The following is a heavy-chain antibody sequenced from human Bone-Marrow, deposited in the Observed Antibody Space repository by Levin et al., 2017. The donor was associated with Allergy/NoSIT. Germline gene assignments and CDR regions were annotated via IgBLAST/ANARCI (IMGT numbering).Heavy chain of an antibody. D-gene: IGHD5-18*01. J-gene: IGHJ4*02. Sequence: GESLKISCKASGYTFTSYGVSWVRQAPGQGLEWMGWISAYNGDTNYVQKLQGRVTMTTDTSTSTAYMEVRSLRSDDTAVYYCARVPRIQLWEGNFDYWGQGTLVTVSS. CDR2: ISAYNGDT. V-gene: IGHV1-18*01. CDR1: GYTFTSYG. CDR3: ARVPRIQLWEGNFDY.